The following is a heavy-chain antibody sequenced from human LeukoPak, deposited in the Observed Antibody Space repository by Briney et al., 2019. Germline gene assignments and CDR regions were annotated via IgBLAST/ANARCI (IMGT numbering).Heavy chain of an antibody. J-gene: IGHJ4*02. D-gene: IGHD3-16*01. V-gene: IGHV3-48*03. CDR2: ISSSGSTV. CDR3: ARARGQTYYDYVWGSYGYFDY. CDR1: GFTFSSYE. Sequence: GGSLRLSCAASGFTFSSYEMNWVRQAPGKGLEWVSYISSSGSTVYYADSVKGRVTISRDNAKNSLYLQMNSLRAEDTAVYYCARARGQTYYDYVWGSYGYFDYWGQGTLVTVSS.